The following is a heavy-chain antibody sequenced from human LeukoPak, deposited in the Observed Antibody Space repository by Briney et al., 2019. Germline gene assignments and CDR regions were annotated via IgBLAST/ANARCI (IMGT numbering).Heavy chain of an antibody. CDR3: ARYFDPPEYFRH. Sequence: SQTLSLTCTVSGGSISSGGYYWSWIRQHPGKGLEWIGYIYYSGSTYYNPSLKSRVTISVDTSKNQFSLKLSSVTAADTAVYYCARYFDPPEYFRHWGLGTLVTVSS. V-gene: IGHV4-31*03. CDR1: GGSISSGGYY. D-gene: IGHD2/OR15-2a*01. CDR2: IYYSGST. J-gene: IGHJ1*01.